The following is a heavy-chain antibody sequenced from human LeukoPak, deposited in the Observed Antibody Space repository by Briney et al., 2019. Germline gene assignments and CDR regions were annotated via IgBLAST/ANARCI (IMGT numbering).Heavy chain of an antibody. CDR1: GGSISSSSYY. CDR2: VYYSGTT. D-gene: IGHD3-22*01. V-gene: IGHV4-39*01. Sequence: SETLSLTCTVSGGSISSSSYYWGWIRQPPGKGLEWIRSVYYSGTTSYNPSLKSRVTISVDTSKNQFSLKLSSVTAADTAVYYCARHQYYYDSSGYYPDYWGQGTLVTVSS. J-gene: IGHJ4*02. CDR3: ARHQYYYDSSGYYPDY.